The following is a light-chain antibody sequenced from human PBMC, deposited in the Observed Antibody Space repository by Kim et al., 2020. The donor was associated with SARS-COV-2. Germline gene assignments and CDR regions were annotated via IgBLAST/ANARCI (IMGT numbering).Light chain of an antibody. Sequence: NFMLTQPHSVSESPGKTVTISCTRTSGGIASNYVQWYQQRPGSAPTTVIYENNQRPSGVPDRFSGSIDSSSNSASLIISGLNTEDEADYYCQSYDSSVLVFGGGTQLTVL. CDR1: SGGIASNY. CDR3: QSYDSSVLV. J-gene: IGLJ3*02. CDR2: ENN. V-gene: IGLV6-57*04.